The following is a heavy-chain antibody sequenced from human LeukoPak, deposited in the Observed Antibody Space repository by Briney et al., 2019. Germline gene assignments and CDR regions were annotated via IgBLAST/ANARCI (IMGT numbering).Heavy chain of an antibody. V-gene: IGHV5-51*01. Sequence: GEPLKIPCKGSGYIFTNYRIAWARQMPGKGLEGMGIIDPGDSDTRYSPSFQGQVTISADKSISTAYLQWSSLKASDTAMYYCVRRGSSSPFDYWGQGARVTVPS. CDR1: GYIFTNYR. D-gene: IGHD2-2*01. CDR3: VRRGSSSPFDY. CDR2: IDPGDSDT. J-gene: IGHJ4*02.